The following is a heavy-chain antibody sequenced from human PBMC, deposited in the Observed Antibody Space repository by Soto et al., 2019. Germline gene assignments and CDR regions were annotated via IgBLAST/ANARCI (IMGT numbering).Heavy chain of an antibody. V-gene: IGHV3-23*01. CDR3: AKLLGISGWSFDY. J-gene: IGHJ4*02. D-gene: IGHD3-22*01. CDR2: ISNSGST. Sequence: EVQVLESGGGLVQPGGSLRLSCAASGFTFNIYAMSWVRQVPGKGLEWVSPISNSGSTHSADSVKGRFTISRDNSKNTVYLQMNSLRAEDTAVYYCAKLLGISGWSFDYWGQGTLVTVSS. CDR1: GFTFNIYA.